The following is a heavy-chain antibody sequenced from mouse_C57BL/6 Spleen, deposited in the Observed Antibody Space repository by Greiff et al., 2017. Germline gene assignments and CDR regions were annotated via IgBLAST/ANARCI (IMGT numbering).Heavy chain of an antibody. V-gene: IGHV5-16*01. CDR3: AREPLRGYFDY. Sequence: EVKLVESEGGLVQPGSSMKLSCTASGFTFSDYYMAWVRQVPEKGLEWVANINYDGSSTYYLDSLKSRFIISRDNAKNILYLQMSSLKSEDTATYYCAREPLRGYFDYWGQGTTLTVSS. CDR1: GFTFSDYY. J-gene: IGHJ2*01. CDR2: INYDGSST. D-gene: IGHD1-1*01.